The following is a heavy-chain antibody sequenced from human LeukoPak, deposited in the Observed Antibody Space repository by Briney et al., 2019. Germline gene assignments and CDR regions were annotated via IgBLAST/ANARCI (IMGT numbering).Heavy chain of an antibody. V-gene: IGHV1-2*02. CDR1: VYTFTQYY. D-gene: IGHD6-13*01. Sequence: ASVTVSYMASVYTFTQYYIHWVRQAPGQGLEWMGWINPNSGGTNYAQKFQGRVTITRDRSISTAYMELSRLRSDDTAVSYCAIPRPRAIGKAGDICGQGTMVTVSS. CDR2: INPNSGGT. CDR3: AIPRPRAIGKAGDI. J-gene: IGHJ3*02.